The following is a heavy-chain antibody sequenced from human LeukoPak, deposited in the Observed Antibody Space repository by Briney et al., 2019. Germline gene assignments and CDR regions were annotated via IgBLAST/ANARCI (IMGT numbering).Heavy chain of an antibody. CDR2: INPNSGDT. V-gene: IGHV1-2*02. Sequence: GASVKVSCKASGYSFTAYYMHWVRQAPGQGLQWMGWINPNSGDTNYAQKFQGRVTMTRDTSISTVYMELSRLRSDDTAVYYCARDRLLTFDIWGQGTMVTVSS. J-gene: IGHJ3*02. D-gene: IGHD3-10*01. CDR1: GYSFTAYY. CDR3: ARDRLLTFDI.